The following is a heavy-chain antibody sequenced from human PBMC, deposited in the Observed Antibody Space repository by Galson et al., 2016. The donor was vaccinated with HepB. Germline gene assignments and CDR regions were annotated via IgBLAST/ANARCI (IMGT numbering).Heavy chain of an antibody. D-gene: IGHD6-19*01. Sequence: SLRLSCAASGFTFSNYAIHWVRQAPGKGLEWVAFISNDGNGTDFGGSVKGRFTISRDNSKNALYLQMDSLRIEDTAVYYCAKVKYPRRTSVPGFDSWGQGTLVTVSS. CDR2: ISNDGNGT. CDR1: GFTFSNYA. J-gene: IGHJ4*02. V-gene: IGHV3-30*18. CDR3: AKVKYPRRTSVPGFDS.